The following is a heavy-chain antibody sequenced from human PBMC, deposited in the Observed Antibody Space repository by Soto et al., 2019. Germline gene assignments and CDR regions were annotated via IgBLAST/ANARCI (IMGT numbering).Heavy chain of an antibody. D-gene: IGHD5-12*01. V-gene: IGHV4-4*07. CDR2: IHSSGTF. Sequence: SETLSLTCTVSGASISNAYWSWIRQAAGKRLEWIGRIHSSGTFNYNPSLKSRVSISRDTSKNQISLKLSSVTAADTAVHYCARDKLVSKGYGMDVRGQGTTVTVSS. CDR3: ARDKLVSKGYGMDV. CDR1: GASISNAY. J-gene: IGHJ6*02.